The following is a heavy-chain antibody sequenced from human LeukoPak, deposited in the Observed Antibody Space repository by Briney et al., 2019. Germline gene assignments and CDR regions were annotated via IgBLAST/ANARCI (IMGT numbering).Heavy chain of an antibody. V-gene: IGHV1-69*05. CDR1: GGTFSSYA. Sequence: SSVKVSCKASGGTFSSYAISWVRQAPGQGLEWMGGIIPIFGTANYAQKFQGRVTITTDESTSTAYMELSSLRSEDTAVYYCARVNRGPYFDWLGPDYYYYMDVWGKGTTVTASS. J-gene: IGHJ6*03. D-gene: IGHD3-9*01. CDR2: IIPIFGTA. CDR3: ARVNRGPYFDWLGPDYYYYMDV.